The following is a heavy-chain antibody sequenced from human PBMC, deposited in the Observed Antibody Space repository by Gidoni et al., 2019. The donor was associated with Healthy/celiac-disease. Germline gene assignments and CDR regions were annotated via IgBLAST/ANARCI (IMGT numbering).Heavy chain of an antibody. V-gene: IGHV3-21*01. Sequence: EVQLVESGGGLVKPGGSLRLSCAASGFTCSSYSMNWVRQAPGKGLEWVSSISSSSSYIYYADSVKGRFTISRDNAKNSLYLQMNSLRAEDTAVYYCARRAYYSSGWLSPCDYWGQGTLVTVSS. CDR1: GFTCSSYS. J-gene: IGHJ4*02. CDR3: ARRAYYSSGWLSPCDY. D-gene: IGHD6-19*01. CDR2: ISSSSSYI.